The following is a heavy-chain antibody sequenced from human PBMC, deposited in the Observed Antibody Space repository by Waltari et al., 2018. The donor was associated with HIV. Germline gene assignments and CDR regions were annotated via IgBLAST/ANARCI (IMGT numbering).Heavy chain of an antibody. Sequence: DVQLVESGGGLVKPGGAMRLACAGSGLRFSYCSMNWVRQAPGKGLEWVSSISRDSRYIYYADSVKGRFTISRDNARNSLFLQMNSLRADDTAVYYCVRGGEGTYGDYWGQGTLVTVSS. CDR2: ISRDSRYI. CDR3: VRGGEGTYGDY. CDR1: GLRFSYCS. J-gene: IGHJ4*02. D-gene: IGHD3-16*01. V-gene: IGHV3-21*01.